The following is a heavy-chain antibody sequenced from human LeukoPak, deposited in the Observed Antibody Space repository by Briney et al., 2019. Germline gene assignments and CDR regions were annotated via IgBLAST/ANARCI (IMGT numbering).Heavy chain of an antibody. D-gene: IGHD5-24*01. CDR2: IKEDGTET. J-gene: IGHJ4*02. V-gene: IGHV3-7*03. CDR1: GFMFSSNW. Sequence: GGSLRLSGAASGFMFSSNWMSWVRLAPGKGLEWVADIKEDGTETYYVDSVKGRFTISRDNAKNSLYLQMNSLRVEDTAVYYCAKEGRSLQTYWGQGTLVTVSS. CDR3: AKEGRSLQTY.